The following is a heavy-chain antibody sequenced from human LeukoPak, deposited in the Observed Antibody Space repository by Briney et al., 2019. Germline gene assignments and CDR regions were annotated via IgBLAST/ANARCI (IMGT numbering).Heavy chain of an antibody. Sequence: SSYYWGWVRQAPGKGLEWVANIKQDGSEKYYVDSVKGRFTISRDNAKNSLYLQMKSLRAEDTAVYYCARYGRSTSWAPPDYWGQGTLVTVSS. CDR3: ARYGRSTSWAPPDY. J-gene: IGHJ4*02. D-gene: IGHD2-2*01. CDR1: SSYY. V-gene: IGHV3-7*01. CDR2: IKQDGSEK.